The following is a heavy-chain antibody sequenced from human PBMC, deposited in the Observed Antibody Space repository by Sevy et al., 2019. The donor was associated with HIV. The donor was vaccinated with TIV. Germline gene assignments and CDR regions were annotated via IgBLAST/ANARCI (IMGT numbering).Heavy chain of an antibody. J-gene: IGHJ4*02. V-gene: IGHV3-33*08. Sequence: GGSLRLSCAASGFTFSSYVMHWVRQAPGKGLEWVALIWYDGTIKYYADSVKGRFTISRDNSKDTLFLQMNSLTPEETAVYYCARGGGYCGGDCYSIDYWGQGALVTVSS. CDR1: GFTFSSYV. CDR2: IWYDGTIK. D-gene: IGHD2-21*02. CDR3: ARGGGYCGGDCYSIDY.